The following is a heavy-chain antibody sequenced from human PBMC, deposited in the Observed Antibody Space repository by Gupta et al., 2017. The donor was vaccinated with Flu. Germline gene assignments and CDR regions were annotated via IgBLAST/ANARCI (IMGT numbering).Heavy chain of an antibody. D-gene: IGHD1-26*01. CDR1: GYTFDTYG. V-gene: IGHV1-18*01. CDR2: INVHDGHR. CDR3: ARDVGWVVDF. Sequence: QVQLVQSGAEVKKPGASVRVSCKASGYTFDTYGISWVRQAPGQGLEWMAWINVHDGHRNYAQKFKGRVTLTTDTSTSTAYMELTSLKFDDTAIYYCARDVGWVVDFWGQGALGTVS. J-gene: IGHJ4*02.